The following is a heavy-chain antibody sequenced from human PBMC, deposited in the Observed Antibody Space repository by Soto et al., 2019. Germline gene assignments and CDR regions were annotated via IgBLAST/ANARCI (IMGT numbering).Heavy chain of an antibody. Sequence: QVQLVQSGAEVKKPGASVKVSCKASGYTFTGYYMHWVRQAPGQGLEWMGWINPNSGGTNYAQKFQGRVTITADESTSTAHMELSSLRSEDTAVYYCARRITRLYYYYGMDVWGQGTTVTVSS. J-gene: IGHJ6*02. V-gene: IGHV1-2*02. CDR2: INPNSGGT. CDR3: ARRITRLYYYYGMDV. D-gene: IGHD3-16*01. CDR1: GYTFTGYY.